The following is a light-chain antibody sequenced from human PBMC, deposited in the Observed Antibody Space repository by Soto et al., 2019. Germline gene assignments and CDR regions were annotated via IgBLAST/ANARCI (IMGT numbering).Light chain of an antibody. V-gene: IGLV2-14*01. Sequence: QSVLTQPASVSASPGQSITISCTGTSSDLGDYDFVSWYQQLPGQAPKLIIYDVSDRPPRISNRFSGSKSGTTASLTISGLQAEDEADYYCSSYTSSNTYVFGTGTKVTV. CDR3: SSYTSSNTYV. CDR1: SSDLGDYDF. J-gene: IGLJ1*01. CDR2: DVS.